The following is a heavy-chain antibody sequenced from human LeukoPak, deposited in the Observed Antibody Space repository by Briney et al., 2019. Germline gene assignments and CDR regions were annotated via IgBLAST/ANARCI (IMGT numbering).Heavy chain of an antibody. CDR2: IRYDGSNK. J-gene: IGHJ4*02. CDR1: GFTFSSYD. D-gene: IGHD1-26*01. V-gene: IGHV3-30*02. CDR3: ARDGVEVGVTKPGDY. Sequence: GGSLRLSCAASGFTFSSYDMHWVRQAPGKGLEWVAFIRYDGSNKYYADSVKGRFTISRDNSKNTLYLQMNSLRAEDTAVYYCARDGVEVGVTKPGDYWGQGTLVTVSS.